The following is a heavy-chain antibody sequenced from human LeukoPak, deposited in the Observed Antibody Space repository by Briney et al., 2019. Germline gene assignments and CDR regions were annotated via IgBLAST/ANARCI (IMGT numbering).Heavy chain of an antibody. Sequence: PSETLSLTCTVSGGSISSYYWSWIRQPPGKGLEWIGYVYYSGSTNYNPSLKSRVTISVDTSKNQFSLKLSSVTAADTAVYYCARARTGDSPHDAFDIWGQGTMVTVSS. CDR2: VYYSGST. CDR3: ARARTGDSPHDAFDI. V-gene: IGHV4-59*01. J-gene: IGHJ3*02. D-gene: IGHD7-27*01. CDR1: GGSISSYY.